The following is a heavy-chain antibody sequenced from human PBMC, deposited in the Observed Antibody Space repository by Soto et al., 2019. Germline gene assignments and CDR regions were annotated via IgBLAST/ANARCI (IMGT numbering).Heavy chain of an antibody. V-gene: IGHV4-31*11. D-gene: IGHD1-1*01. CDR2: FYHSGST. CDR3: AREETGNDALDI. CDR1: GGYLRSSTYY. Sequence: SETLSLTCAVSGGYLRSSTYYWIWIRQHPGKGLEWIGYFYHSGSTYYKPSLRSRVTISLDTSKNQFSLNLRSVTDADTAIYYCAREETGNDALDIWGQGTLVTVSS. J-gene: IGHJ3*02.